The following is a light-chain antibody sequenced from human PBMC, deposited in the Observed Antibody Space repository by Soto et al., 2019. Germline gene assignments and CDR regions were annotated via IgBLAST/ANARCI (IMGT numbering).Light chain of an antibody. CDR2: GAS. J-gene: IGKJ1*01. V-gene: IGKV3-20*01. CDR1: QSVNSTF. CDR3: QQYNKWPRT. Sequence: EIVLTQSPGTLSLSPGERATLSCRASQSVNSTFLAWYQQKPGQAPRLLIYGASTRATGIPARFSGSGSGTDFTLSISSLEPEDSAVYYCQQYNKWPRTFGQGTKVDIK.